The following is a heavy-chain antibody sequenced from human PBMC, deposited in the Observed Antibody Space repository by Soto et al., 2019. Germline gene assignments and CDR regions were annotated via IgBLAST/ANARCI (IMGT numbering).Heavy chain of an antibody. CDR2: INSDGSST. D-gene: IGHD1-26*01. V-gene: IGHV3-74*01. CDR1: GFTFSSYW. J-gene: IGHJ6*03. CDR3: ARVSPPTTAKLYYYYYYMDV. Sequence: HPGGSLRLSCAASGFTFSSYWMHWVRQAPGKGLVWVSRINSDGSSTSYADSVKGRFTISRDNAKNTLYLQMNSLRVEDTAVYYCARVSPPTTAKLYYYYYYMDVWGKGTTVTVSS.